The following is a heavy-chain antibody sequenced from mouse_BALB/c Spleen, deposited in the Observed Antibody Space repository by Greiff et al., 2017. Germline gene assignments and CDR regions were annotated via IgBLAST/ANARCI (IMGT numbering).Heavy chain of an antibody. J-gene: IGHJ4*01. CDR2: IDPANGNT. D-gene: IGHD1-1*01. Sequence: VQLQQSGAELVKPGASVKLSCTASGFNIKDTYMHWVKQRPEQGLEWIGRIDPANGNTKYDPKFQGKATITADTSSNTAYLQLSSLTSEDTAVYYCARGNYGSSYKAMDYWGQGTSVTVSS. V-gene: IGHV14-3*02. CDR1: GFNIKDTY. CDR3: ARGNYGSSYKAMDY.